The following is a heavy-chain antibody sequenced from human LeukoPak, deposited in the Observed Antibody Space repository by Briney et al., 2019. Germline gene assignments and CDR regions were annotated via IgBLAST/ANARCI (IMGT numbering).Heavy chain of an antibody. CDR3: ASIFLWFVYDY. J-gene: IGHJ4*02. D-gene: IGHD3-10*01. CDR2: IGDSGGST. V-gene: IGHV3-23*01. CDR1: GFMFSSYG. Sequence: GGSLRLSCAASGFMFSSYGMSWVRQAPGKGLEWVSAIGDSGGSTYYADSVKGRFTISRDNSKNTLYLQMNSLRAEDTAVYYCASIFLWFVYDYWGQGTLVTVSS.